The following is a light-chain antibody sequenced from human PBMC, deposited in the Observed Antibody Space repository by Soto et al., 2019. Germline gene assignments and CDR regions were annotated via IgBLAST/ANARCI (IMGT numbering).Light chain of an antibody. V-gene: IGLV2-8*01. Sequence: QSVLTQPPSASGSPGQSVTISCTGTSSDVGGYNYVSWYQQHPGKAPKLMIYEVSKRPSGVPDRFSGSRSGNTASLTVSGLQAEDDADYYCSSYAGNNNLSFGTGTKFTVL. CDR1: SSDVGGYNY. CDR3: SSYAGNNNLS. CDR2: EVS. J-gene: IGLJ1*01.